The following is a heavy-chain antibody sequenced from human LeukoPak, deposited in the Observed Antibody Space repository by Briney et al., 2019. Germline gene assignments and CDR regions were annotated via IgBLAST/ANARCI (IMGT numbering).Heavy chain of an antibody. J-gene: IGHJ4*02. Sequence: GGSLRLSCAASGFTFSYYWMGWVRQAPGKGLEWVANIKQDGSEKYYVDSVRGRFTISRDNAKNSLSLQMNSMRAEDTAVYYCAKDLIRYFDYWGQGALVTVSS. CDR2: IKQDGSEK. V-gene: IGHV3-7*01. D-gene: IGHD3-10*01. CDR1: GFTFSYYW. CDR3: AKDLIRYFDY.